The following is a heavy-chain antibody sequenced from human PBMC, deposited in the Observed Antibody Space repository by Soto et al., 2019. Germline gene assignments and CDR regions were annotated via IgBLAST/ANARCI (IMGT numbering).Heavy chain of an antibody. Sequence: PGGPLRLSCAASGFTFRTHSMNWVRQAPGKGLEWVTYISSSSSTIYYADSVKGRFTISRDNAKNSLYLQMNSLRAEDTAVYYCARDHYYDSSGYFDYWGQGTLVTVSS. V-gene: IGHV3-48*01. CDR1: GFTFRTHS. CDR3: ARDHYYDSSGYFDY. CDR2: ISSSSSTI. J-gene: IGHJ4*02. D-gene: IGHD3-22*01.